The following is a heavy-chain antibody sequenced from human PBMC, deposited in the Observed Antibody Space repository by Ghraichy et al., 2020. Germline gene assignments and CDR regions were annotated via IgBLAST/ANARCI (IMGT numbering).Heavy chain of an antibody. D-gene: IGHD6-13*01. Sequence: GGSLRLSCAASGFTFSDNEMNWVRQAPGKGLEWVAYIAASRDTIYYADSVRGRFTISRAKSSVFLQMDSLRAEDTATYYCARGTFDYSREDHGGAFDYGGQGTQVTVSS. CDR3: ARGTFDYSREDHGGAFDY. CDR1: GFTFSDNE. CDR2: IAASRDTI. J-gene: IGHJ4*02. V-gene: IGHV3-48*03.